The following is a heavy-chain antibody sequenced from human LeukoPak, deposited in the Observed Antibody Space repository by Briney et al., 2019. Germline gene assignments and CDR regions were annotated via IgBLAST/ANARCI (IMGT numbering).Heavy chain of an antibody. J-gene: IGHJ4*02. CDR2: INSDGSST. Sequence: PGGSLRLSCAASGFTFSSYWMHWVRQAPGKGLVWVSRINSDGSSTSYADSVKGRFTISRDNAKNTLYLQMNSLRAEDTAVYYCARDPRYSSSFDYFDYWGQGTLVTVSS. V-gene: IGHV3-74*01. CDR1: GFTFSSYW. D-gene: IGHD6-13*01. CDR3: ARDPRYSSSFDYFDY.